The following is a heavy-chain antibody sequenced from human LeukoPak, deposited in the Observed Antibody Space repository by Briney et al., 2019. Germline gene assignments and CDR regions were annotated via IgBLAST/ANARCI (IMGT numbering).Heavy chain of an antibody. CDR3: ARDQYDTWSRRGNFDS. Sequence: PGGSLRLSCAVSGLTFSSSWMDWVRQAPGKGLEWVASINPEGSEKYSADSVKGRFTISRDNAKNSLYLQMNSLRVEDTAVFYCARDQYDTWSRRGNFDSWGQGTLVIVSS. D-gene: IGHD3-3*01. V-gene: IGHV3-7*03. J-gene: IGHJ4*02. CDR2: INPEGSEK. CDR1: GLTFSSSW.